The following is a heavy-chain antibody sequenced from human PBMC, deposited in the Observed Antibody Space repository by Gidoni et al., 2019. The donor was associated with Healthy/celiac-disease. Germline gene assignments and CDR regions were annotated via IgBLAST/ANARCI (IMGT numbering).Heavy chain of an antibody. D-gene: IGHD2-15*01. CDR1: GFSLSTSGVG. CDR2: IYWDDDK. Sequence: QITLKESGPTLVKPTQTLTLTCTFSGFSLSTSGVGVGWIRQPPGKALEWLALIYWDDDKRYSPSLKSRLTITKDTSKNQVVLTMTNMDPVDTATYYCAHRQRRPNIVVVVAAADAFDIWGQGTKVTVSS. CDR3: AHRQRRPNIVVVVAAADAFDI. J-gene: IGHJ3*02. V-gene: IGHV2-5*02.